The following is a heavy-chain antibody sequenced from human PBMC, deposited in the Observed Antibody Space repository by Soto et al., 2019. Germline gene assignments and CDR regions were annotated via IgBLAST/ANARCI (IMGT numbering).Heavy chain of an antibody. CDR2: IKSKTDGGTT. Sequence: EVQLVESGGGLVKPGGSLRLSCAASGFTFSNAWMSWVRQAPGKGLEWVGRIKSKTDGGTTDYAAPVKGRFTISRDDSKNTLYLQMNSLKTEDTAVYYCTTGPGNAYVPLGMDVWGQGTTVTVSS. CDR1: GFTFSNAW. J-gene: IGHJ6*02. V-gene: IGHV3-15*01. D-gene: IGHD3-10*01. CDR3: TTGPGNAYVPLGMDV.